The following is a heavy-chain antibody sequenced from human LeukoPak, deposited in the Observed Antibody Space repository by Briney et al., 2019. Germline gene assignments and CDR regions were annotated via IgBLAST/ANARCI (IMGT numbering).Heavy chain of an antibody. J-gene: IGHJ4*02. CDR2: ISYDGSNK. V-gene: IGHV3-30*04. Sequence: GGSLRLSCAASGFTFSSYAMHWVRQAPGKGLEWVAVISYDGSNKYYADSVKGRFTISRDNSKNTLYLQMNSLRAEDTAVYYCARVWISGGNLQELDYWGQGTLVTVSS. CDR1: GFTFSSYA. CDR3: ARVWISGGNLQELDY. D-gene: IGHD4-23*01.